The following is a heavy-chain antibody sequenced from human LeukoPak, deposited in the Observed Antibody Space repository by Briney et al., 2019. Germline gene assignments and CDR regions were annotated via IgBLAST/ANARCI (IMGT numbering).Heavy chain of an antibody. J-gene: IGHJ6*02. CDR3: SRDSLSSCGGDCYSGLDV. CDR1: GFTFSSYW. V-gene: IGHV3-74*01. Sequence: QPGGSLRLSCAASGFTFSSYWMHWVRQVLGKGLMWVSRIKSDGSSTTYADSVKGRFTISRDNAKNTLYLQMNSLRAEDTAVYYCSRDSLSSCGGDCYSGLDVWGQGTTVTVSS. CDR2: IKSDGSST. D-gene: IGHD2-21*02.